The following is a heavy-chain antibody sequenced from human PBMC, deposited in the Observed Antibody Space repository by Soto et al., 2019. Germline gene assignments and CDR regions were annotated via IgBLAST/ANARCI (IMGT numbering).Heavy chain of an antibody. CDR1: GFTFTSSA. D-gene: IGHD3-10*01. J-gene: IGHJ6*02. Sequence: ASVKVSCKASGFTFTSSAVQWVRQARGQRLEWIGWIVVGSGNTNYAQKFQERVTITRDMSTSTAYMELSSLRSEDTAVYYCAAEQDSFVDRLGGNGMDVWGQGTTVTVSS. V-gene: IGHV1-58*01. CDR2: IVVGSGNT. CDR3: AAEQDSFVDRLGGNGMDV.